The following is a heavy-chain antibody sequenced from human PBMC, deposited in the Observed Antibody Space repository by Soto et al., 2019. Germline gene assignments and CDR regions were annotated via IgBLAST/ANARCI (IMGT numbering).Heavy chain of an antibody. D-gene: IGHD3-3*01. Sequence: SETLSLTCTVSGGSISSYYWSWIRQPPGKGLEWIGYIYYSGSTNYNPSLKSRVTISVDTSKNQFSLKLSSVTAADTAVYYCATGGAFWSGYFPYWGQGTLVTVSS. CDR3: ATGGAFWSGYFPY. CDR1: GGSISSYY. J-gene: IGHJ4*02. V-gene: IGHV4-59*08. CDR2: IYYSGST.